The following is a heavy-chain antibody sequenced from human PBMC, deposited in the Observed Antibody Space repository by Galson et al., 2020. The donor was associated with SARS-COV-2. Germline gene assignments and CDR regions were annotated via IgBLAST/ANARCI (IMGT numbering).Heavy chain of an antibody. Sequence: GGSLRLSCAVSGFTFKDYWMSWVRQAPGKGLEWVANIKGDGSERNYVDSVKGRFSISRDNAVDSLYLQMNSLRAEDTAVYYCTREGWQGGYLGQGTRVTVSS. CDR1: GFTFKDYW. CDR3: TREGWQGGY. CDR2: IKGDGSER. D-gene: IGHD6-19*01. J-gene: IGHJ4*02. V-gene: IGHV3-7*01.